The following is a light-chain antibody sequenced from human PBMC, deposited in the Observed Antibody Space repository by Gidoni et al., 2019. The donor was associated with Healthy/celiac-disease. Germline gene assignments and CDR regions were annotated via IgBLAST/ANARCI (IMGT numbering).Light chain of an antibody. CDR2: GNS. CDR1: SSNIGAGYD. V-gene: IGLV1-40*01. Sequence: QPVLTQPPSVSGAPGPRVTISCTGSSSNIGAGYDVHWYQQLPGTAPKLLIYGNSNRPSGVPDRFSGSKSGTSASLAIPGLQAEDEADYYCQSYDSSLSGYVVVGGGTKLTVL. CDR3: QSYDSSLSGYVV. J-gene: IGLJ2*01.